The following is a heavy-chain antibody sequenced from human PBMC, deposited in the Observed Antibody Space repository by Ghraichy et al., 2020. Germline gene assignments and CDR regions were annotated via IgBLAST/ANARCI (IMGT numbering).Heavy chain of an antibody. J-gene: IGHJ6*02. CDR3: AKGMVRGVHSTDV. Sequence: GGSLRLSCAASGFTFSTYAMSWVRQAPGKGLEWVSAISIHVDRIYYADSVKGRFTISRDNSRNTLYLLMNSLRAEDTAVYYCAKGMVRGVHSTDVWGQGTTVTVSS. V-gene: IGHV3-23*01. CDR1: GFTFSTYA. D-gene: IGHD3-10*01. CDR2: ISIHVDRI.